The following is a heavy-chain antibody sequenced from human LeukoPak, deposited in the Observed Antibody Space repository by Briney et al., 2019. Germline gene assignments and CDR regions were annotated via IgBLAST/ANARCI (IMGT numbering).Heavy chain of an antibody. Sequence: GASVKVSCKASGYTFTSYGISWVRQAPGQGLEWMGWMNPNSGNTGYAQKFQGRVTMTRNTSISTAYMELSSLRSEDTAVYYCARAYDILTGYDAFDIWGQGTMVTVSS. D-gene: IGHD3-9*01. V-gene: IGHV1-8*02. CDR3: ARAYDILTGYDAFDI. J-gene: IGHJ3*02. CDR1: GYTFTSYG. CDR2: MNPNSGNT.